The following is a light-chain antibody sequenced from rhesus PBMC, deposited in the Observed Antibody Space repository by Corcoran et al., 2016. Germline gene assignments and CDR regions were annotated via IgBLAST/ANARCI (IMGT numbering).Light chain of an antibody. Sequence: DIKMTQSPSSLSASVGDTVTITCRASQSISSWLDWYQQKPGKAPKLLIYKASSLQSGVPSRFSGRGAGTDVKLTISSLQPEDFATYYCLQYSSSPYSFGQGTKVEIK. V-gene: IGKV1-22*01. CDR3: LQYSSSPYS. CDR1: QSISSW. J-gene: IGKJ2*01. CDR2: KAS.